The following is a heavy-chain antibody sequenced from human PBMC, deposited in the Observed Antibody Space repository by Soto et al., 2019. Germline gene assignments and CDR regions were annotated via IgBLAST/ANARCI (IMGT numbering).Heavy chain of an antibody. CDR3: ARDGPSLFFAY. CDR2: AYHKGLT. CDR1: GDSVTSNVW. V-gene: IGHV4-4*02. Sequence: SETLSRTCAVSGDSVTSNVWWSWVRQPPGKGLQWIAYAYHKGLTDYNPSLKSRVTISVDTSKNQFSLKLTSVTAADPAGYYCARDGPSLFFAYWGQGTLVTVSS. J-gene: IGHJ4*02. D-gene: IGHD6-6*01.